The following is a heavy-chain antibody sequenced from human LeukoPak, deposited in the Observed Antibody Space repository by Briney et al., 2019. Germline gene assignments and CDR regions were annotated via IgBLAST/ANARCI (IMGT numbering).Heavy chain of an antibody. CDR1: GFTFSSYG. V-gene: IGHV3-33*01. CDR3: ARDLGMVRGVLNHYFDY. CDR2: IWYDGSNK. Sequence: GGSLRLSCAASGFTFSSYGMHWVRQAPGKGLEWVAVIWYDGSNKYYADSVKGRLTISRDNSKNTLYLQMNSLRAEDTAVYYCARDLGMVRGVLNHYFDYWGQGTLVTVSS. J-gene: IGHJ4*02. D-gene: IGHD3-10*01.